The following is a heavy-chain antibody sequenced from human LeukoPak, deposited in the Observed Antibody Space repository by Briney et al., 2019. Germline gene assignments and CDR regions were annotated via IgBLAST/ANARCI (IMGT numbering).Heavy chain of an antibody. D-gene: IGHD3-3*01. CDR1: GGSIRSYY. V-gene: IGHV4-4*07. Sequence: SETLSLTCSVSGGSIRSYYWSWIRQPAGKGLEWIGRIYSSGNSNYNPSLKSRVTMSVDTSKNQFSLNLSPVTAADTAIYYCARGGYYTLEYYYYMEVWGKGTTVTVSS. J-gene: IGHJ6*03. CDR3: ARGGYYTLEYYYYMEV. CDR2: IYSSGNS.